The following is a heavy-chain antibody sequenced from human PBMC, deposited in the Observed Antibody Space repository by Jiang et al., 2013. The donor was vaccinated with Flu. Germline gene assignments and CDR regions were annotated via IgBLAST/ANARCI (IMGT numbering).Heavy chain of an antibody. CDR1: GYTFTSYG. CDR2: ISGYNGNT. D-gene: IGHD5-12*01. Sequence: SVKVSCKASGYTFTSYGISWVRQAPGQGLEWMGWISGYNGNTNYAQKVQGRVTMTTDTSTSTAYMELRSLRSDDSAVYYCARDHPTGGYDFYYYYGMDVWGKGTTVTVSS. CDR3: ARDHPTGGYDFYYYYGMDV. J-gene: IGHJ6*04. V-gene: IGHV1-18*01.